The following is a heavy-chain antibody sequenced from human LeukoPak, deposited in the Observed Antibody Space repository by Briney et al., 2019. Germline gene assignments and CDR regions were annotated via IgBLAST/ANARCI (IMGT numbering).Heavy chain of an antibody. CDR3: SKGYSNYIDD. D-gene: IGHD4-11*01. J-gene: IGHJ4*02. V-gene: IGHV3-30*18. CDR2: ISYDGSNK. Sequence: GGSLRLSCAASGFTFSSYGMHWVRQAPGKGLEWVAVISYDGSNKYYADSVKGRFTISRDNSKNTLYLQMSSLRGEDTAMYYCSKGYSNYIDDWGQGTLVTVSS. CDR1: GFTFSSYG.